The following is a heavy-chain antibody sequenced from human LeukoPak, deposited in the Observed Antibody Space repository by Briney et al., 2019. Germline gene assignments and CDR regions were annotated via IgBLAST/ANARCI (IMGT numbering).Heavy chain of an antibody. CDR3: ARVTKTYYYYMDV. D-gene: IGHD2-2*01. V-gene: IGHV4-59*01. CDR1: GGSISSYY. Sequence: PSETLSPTCTVSGGSISSYYWSWIRQPPGKGLEWIGYIYYSGSTNYNPSLKSRVTISVDTSKNQFSLKLSSVTAADTAVYYCARVTKTYYYYMDVWGKGTTVTVSS. CDR2: IYYSGST. J-gene: IGHJ6*03.